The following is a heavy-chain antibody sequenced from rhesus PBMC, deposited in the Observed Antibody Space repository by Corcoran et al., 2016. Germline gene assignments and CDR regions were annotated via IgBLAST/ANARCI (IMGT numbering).Heavy chain of an antibody. V-gene: IGHV3-136*01. CDR3: ARAGEGAVSMDY. J-gene: IGHJ4*01. CDR2: ITYTGETI. Sequence: EVQLVESGGGLVQPGGSLRLSCAASGFTFNTYDMSWVRQAPGKGLEWVSYITYTGETIYYADSVRGRFTISRDNAKNSLSLQMSSLRAEDTAVYYCARAGEGAVSMDYWGQGVLVTVSS. CDR1: GFTFNTYD. D-gene: IGHD1-44*01.